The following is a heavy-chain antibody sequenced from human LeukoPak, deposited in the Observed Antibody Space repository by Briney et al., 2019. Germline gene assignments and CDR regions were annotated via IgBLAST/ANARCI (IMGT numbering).Heavy chain of an antibody. Sequence: GGSLRLSCAASGFTFSSYAMSWVRQAPGKGLEWVSAISGSGGSTYYADSVKGRFTISRDNSKNTLYLQMNSLRAEDTAVYYCAKDQAVVPAAGGDDAFDIWGQGTMVTVSS. D-gene: IGHD2-2*01. J-gene: IGHJ3*02. CDR3: AKDQAVVPAAGGDDAFDI. CDR1: GFTFSSYA. V-gene: IGHV3-23*01. CDR2: ISGSGGST.